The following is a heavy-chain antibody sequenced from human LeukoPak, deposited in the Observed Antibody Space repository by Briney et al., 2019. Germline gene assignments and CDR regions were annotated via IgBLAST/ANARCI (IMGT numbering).Heavy chain of an antibody. J-gene: IGHJ4*02. D-gene: IGHD2-15*01. CDR1: GFTFSSYW. CDR3: ARARYCRGGSCYLDY. V-gene: IGHV3-7*05. CDR2: IKQDGSDK. Sequence: GGSLRLSCAASGFTFSSYWMSWVRQAPRQGLEWVANIKQDGSDKYYVDSVNGRFSISGDNAKNSLSLQMNSLRAEDTAVYYCARARYCRGGSCYLDYWGQGTLVTVSS.